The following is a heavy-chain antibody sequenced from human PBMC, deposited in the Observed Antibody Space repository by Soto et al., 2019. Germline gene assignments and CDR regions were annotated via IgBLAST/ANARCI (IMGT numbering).Heavy chain of an antibody. CDR3: ARAEGWFDY. D-gene: IGHD6-19*01. Sequence: SQNLSLTCAISGDSVSSNSAAWNWIRQSPSRGLEXLGXXYXXXXXYXXXARSVKSRITINPDTSKNQFSLQLNSVTPEDTAVYYCARAEGWFDYWGQGTLVTVSS. CDR2: XYXXXXXYX. CDR1: GDSVSSNSAA. V-gene: IGHV6-1*01. J-gene: IGHJ4*02.